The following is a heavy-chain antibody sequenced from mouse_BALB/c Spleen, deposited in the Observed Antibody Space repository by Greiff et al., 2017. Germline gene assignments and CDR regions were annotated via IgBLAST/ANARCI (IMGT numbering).Heavy chain of an antibody. V-gene: IGHV1-14*01. CDR2: INPYNDGT. J-gene: IGHJ3*01. CDR1: GYTFTSYV. Sequence: EVQLQQSGPELVKPGASVKMSCKASGYTFTSYVMHWVKQKPGQGLEWIGYINPYNDGTKYNEKFKGKATLTSDKSSSTAYMELSSLTSEDSAVYYCARNSPTYGSGWFAYWGQGTLVTVSA. D-gene: IGHD1-1*01. CDR3: ARNSPTYGSGWFAY.